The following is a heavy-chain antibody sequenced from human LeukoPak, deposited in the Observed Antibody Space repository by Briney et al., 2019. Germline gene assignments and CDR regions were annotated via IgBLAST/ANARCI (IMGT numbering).Heavy chain of an antibody. CDR3: AKPSNYYGSATDAFDF. V-gene: IGHV4-59*12. J-gene: IGHJ3*01. D-gene: IGHD3-10*01. CDR2: IYYTGSA. CDR1: GDSISTYY. Sequence: PSETLPLTCTVSGDSISTYYWTWIRQPPGKGLEWIGYIYYTGSANYNPSLKSRVTISVDTSKNQFSLKLSSVTAADTAVYYCAKPSNYYGSATDAFDFWGQGTMVTVSS.